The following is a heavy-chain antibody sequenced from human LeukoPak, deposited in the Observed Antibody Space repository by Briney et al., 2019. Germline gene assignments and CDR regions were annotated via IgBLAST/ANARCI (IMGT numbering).Heavy chain of an antibody. V-gene: IGHV4-59*12. Sequence: SETLSLTCTVSGGSISSYYWSWIRQPPGKGLEWIGYIYYSGSTNYNPSLKSRVTISVDKSKNQFSLKLSSVTAADTAVYYCASLEWAYAFDIWGQGTMVTVSS. D-gene: IGHD1-26*01. CDR3: ASLEWAYAFDI. J-gene: IGHJ3*02. CDR2: IYYSGST. CDR1: GGSISSYY.